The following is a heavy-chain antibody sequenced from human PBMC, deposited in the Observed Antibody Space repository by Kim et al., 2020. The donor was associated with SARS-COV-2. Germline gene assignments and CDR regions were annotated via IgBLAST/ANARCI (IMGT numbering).Heavy chain of an antibody. CDR3: ARRRFPGYCSSTSCYAGLDWFDP. J-gene: IGHJ5*02. CDR2: INAGNGNT. Sequence: ASVKVSCKASGYTFTSYAMHWVRQAPGQRLEWMGWINAGNGNTKYSQKFQGRVTITRDTSASTAYMELSSLRSEDPAVYYCARRRFPGYCSSTSCYAGLDWFDPWGQGTLVTVSS. V-gene: IGHV1-3*01. CDR1: GYTFTSYA. D-gene: IGHD2-2*01.